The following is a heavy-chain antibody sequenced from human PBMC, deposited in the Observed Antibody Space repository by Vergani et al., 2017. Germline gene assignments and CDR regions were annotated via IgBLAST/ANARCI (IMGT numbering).Heavy chain of an antibody. CDR1: GFTFRSYW. V-gene: IGHV3-7*01. J-gene: IGHJ6*03. CDR2: IKQDGSEK. D-gene: IGHD2-15*01. Sequence: EVQLVESGGGLVQPGGSLRLSCVASGFTFRSYWMSWVRQAPGKGLEWVANIKQDGSEKYYVDSVKGRFTISRDNAKNSLYLQMNSLRAEDTAVYYCAREDYVLGYCSGGSCSHDYYYMDVWGKGTTVTVSS. CDR3: AREDYVLGYCSGGSCSHDYYYMDV.